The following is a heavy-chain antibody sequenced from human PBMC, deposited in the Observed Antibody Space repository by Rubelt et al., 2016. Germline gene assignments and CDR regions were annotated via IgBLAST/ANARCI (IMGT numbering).Heavy chain of an antibody. Sequence: GRSLRLSCAASGFTFDDYAMHWVRQAPGKGLEWVSGISWNSGSIGYADSVMGRFTISRDNSKNTLYLQMNSLRAEDTAVYYCARDPGVRGAFDIWGQGTMVTVSS. V-gene: IGHV3-9*01. CDR1: GFTFDDYA. D-gene: IGHD3-10*01. CDR3: ARDPGVRGAFDI. CDR2: ISWNSGSI. J-gene: IGHJ3*02.